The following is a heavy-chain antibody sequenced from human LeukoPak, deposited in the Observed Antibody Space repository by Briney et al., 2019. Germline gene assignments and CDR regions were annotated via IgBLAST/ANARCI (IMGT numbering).Heavy chain of an antibody. V-gene: IGHV3-21*01. J-gene: IGHJ3*02. CDR2: ISSSSSYI. Sequence: GGSLRLSCAASGFTFSSYSMNWVRQAPGKGLEWVSSISSSSSYIYYADSVKGRFTISRDNAKNSLYLQMNSLRAEDTAVYYCAREQQLEAFDIWGQGTMVTVSS. D-gene: IGHD6-13*01. CDR1: GFTFSSYS. CDR3: AREQQLEAFDI.